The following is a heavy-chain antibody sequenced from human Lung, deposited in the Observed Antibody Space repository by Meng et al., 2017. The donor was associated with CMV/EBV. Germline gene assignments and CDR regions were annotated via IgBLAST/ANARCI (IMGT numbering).Heavy chain of an antibody. J-gene: IGHJ4*01. V-gene: IGHV3-23*01. CDR1: GFTFSSYA. Sequence: GESLKISCAVSGFTFSSYAMNWVRQAPGKGLEWVSGISGSGASTHYADFVKGRFTISRDNSKNTMYLQMKSLRAEDTAVYYCVKGRDHNNYGGSGTVDFWGHGTLVTVSS. CDR2: ISGSGAST. D-gene: IGHD4-11*01. CDR3: VKGRDHNNYGGSGTVDF.